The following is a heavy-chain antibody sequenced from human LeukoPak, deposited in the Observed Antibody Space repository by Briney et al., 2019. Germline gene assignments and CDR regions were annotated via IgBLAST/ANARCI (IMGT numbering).Heavy chain of an antibody. Sequence: SETLSLTCTVSGGSISSYYWRWIRQPPGKGLEWIGHIYYSGSTNYNPSLKSRVTISVDTSKNQFSLKLSSVTAADTAVYYCARDSRDGYNWDAFDIWGQGTMVTVSS. CDR2: IYYSGST. D-gene: IGHD5-12*01. J-gene: IGHJ3*02. CDR1: GGSISSYY. CDR3: ARDSRDGYNWDAFDI. V-gene: IGHV4-59*01.